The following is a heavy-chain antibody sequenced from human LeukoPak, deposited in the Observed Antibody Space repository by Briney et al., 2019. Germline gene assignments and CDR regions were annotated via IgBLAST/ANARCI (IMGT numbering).Heavy chain of an antibody. Sequence: GGSLRLSCAASGFTFSSYGMHWVRQAPGKGLEGVAVISYDGSKKYYADSVKGRFTISRDNSKNTLYLQMNSLRAEDTAVYYCAKGTKRGYCSSTSCYEGYYYGMDVWGQGTTVTVSS. CDR1: GFTFSSYG. CDR2: ISYDGSKK. CDR3: AKGTKRGYCSSTSCYEGYYYGMDV. D-gene: IGHD2-2*01. V-gene: IGHV3-30*18. J-gene: IGHJ6*02.